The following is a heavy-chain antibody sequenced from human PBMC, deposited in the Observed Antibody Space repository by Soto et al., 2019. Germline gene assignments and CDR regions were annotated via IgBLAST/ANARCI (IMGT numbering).Heavy chain of an antibody. J-gene: IGHJ3*02. CDR3: AASRCCSCDYVCDDPLDI. D-gene: IGHD4-17*01. CDR1: GGSISSYY. Sequence: PSETLSLTCTVSGGSISSYYWSWIRQPPGKGLEWIGYIYYSGSTNYNPSLKSRVTISVDTSKNQFPLKLSSVTAADTAVYYCAASRCCSCDYVCDDPLDIWGQGTLVTVSS. CDR2: IYYSGST. V-gene: IGHV4-59*08.